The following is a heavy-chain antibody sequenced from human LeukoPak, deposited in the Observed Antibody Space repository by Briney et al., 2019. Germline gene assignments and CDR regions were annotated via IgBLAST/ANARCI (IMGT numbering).Heavy chain of an antibody. Sequence: PGGSLRLSCAASGFTFSDYYVSWVRQAPGKGLEWFSYISNSGNTKYYADSVKGRFTISRENAKNSLYLQMNSLRAEDTAVYYCARGGIIAAAAIFLWGQGTLVTVSS. CDR2: ISNSGNTK. V-gene: IGHV3-11*01. CDR1: GFTFSDYY. J-gene: IGHJ4*02. D-gene: IGHD6-13*01. CDR3: ARGGIIAAAAIFL.